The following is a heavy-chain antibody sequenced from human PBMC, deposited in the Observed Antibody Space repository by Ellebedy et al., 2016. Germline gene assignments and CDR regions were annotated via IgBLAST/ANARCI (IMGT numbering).Heavy chain of an antibody. CDR1: GDTLSSHY. CDR2: INPSGGST. CDR3: ASGFENSGCLDY. V-gene: IGHV1-46*04. D-gene: IGHD3-22*01. J-gene: IGHJ4*02. Sequence: ASVKVSCKASGDTLSSHYIHWVRQAPGQGLEWMGIINPSGGSTYYAQKLQGRVTMTRNTSTTTVYMELSSLRSEDTAMYYCASGFENSGCLDYWGQGTLVTVSS.